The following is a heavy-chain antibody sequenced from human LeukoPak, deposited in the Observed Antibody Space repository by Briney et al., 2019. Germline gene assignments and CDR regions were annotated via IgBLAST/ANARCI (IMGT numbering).Heavy chain of an antibody. CDR3: AVIAVHDAFDI. CDR2: INPNSGGT. J-gene: IGHJ3*02. CDR1: GYTFTGYY. D-gene: IGHD6-19*01. Sequence: AXVKVSCKASGYTFTGYYMHWVRQAPGQGLEWMGWINPNSGGTNYAKKFQGRVTMTRDTSISTAYMELSRLRSDDTAVYYCAVIAVHDAFDIWGQGTMVTVSS. V-gene: IGHV1-2*02.